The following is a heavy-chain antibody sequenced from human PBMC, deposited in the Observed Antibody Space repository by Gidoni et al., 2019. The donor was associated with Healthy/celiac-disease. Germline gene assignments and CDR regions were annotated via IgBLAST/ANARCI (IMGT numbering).Heavy chain of an antibody. CDR2: IGTAGDT. CDR3: ARSSSSWYGMDV. Sequence: EVQLVESGGGLVQPGGSLRLSCAASGFTFSSYDMHWVRQATGKGLEWVSAIGTAGDTYYPGSVKGRFTISRENAKNSLYLQMNSLRAGDTAVCYCARSSSSWYGMDVWGQGTTVTVSS. J-gene: IGHJ6*02. D-gene: IGHD6-13*01. V-gene: IGHV3-13*04. CDR1: GFTFSSYD.